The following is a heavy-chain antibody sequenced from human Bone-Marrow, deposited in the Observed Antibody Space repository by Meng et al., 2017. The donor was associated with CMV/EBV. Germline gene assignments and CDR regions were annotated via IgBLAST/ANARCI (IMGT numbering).Heavy chain of an antibody. J-gene: IGHJ4*02. V-gene: IGHV1-18*04. CDR2: ISAYNGNT. D-gene: IGHD3-3*01. CDR3: ARDSITIFGVVTDY. Sequence: ASVKVSCKASGYTFTGYYMHWVRQAPGQGLEWMGWISAYNGNTNYAQKLQGRVTMTTDTSTSTAYMELRSLRSDDTAVYYCARDSITIFGVVTDYWGQGTLVTVSS. CDR1: GYTFTGYY.